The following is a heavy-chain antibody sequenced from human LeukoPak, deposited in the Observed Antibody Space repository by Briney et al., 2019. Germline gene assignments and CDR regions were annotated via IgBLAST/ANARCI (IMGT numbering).Heavy chain of an antibody. V-gene: IGHV1-69*13. D-gene: IGHD3-3*01. CDR2: IIPIFGTA. Sequence: ASVKVSCKASGGTFNTYAISWVRQAPGQGLEWMGGIIPIFGTANYAQKFQGRVTITADESTSTAYMELSSLRSDDTAVYYCARSAGGVTISGVIPQFDYYYYYYMDVWGKGTTVTVSS. J-gene: IGHJ6*03. CDR1: GGTFNTYA. CDR3: ARSAGGVTISGVIPQFDYYYYYYMDV.